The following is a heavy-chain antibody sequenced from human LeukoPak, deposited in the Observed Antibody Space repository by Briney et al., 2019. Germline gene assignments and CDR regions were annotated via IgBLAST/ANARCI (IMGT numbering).Heavy chain of an antibody. D-gene: IGHD6-19*01. CDR1: GFTFSSFA. CDR3: ARAPQWLMNYYYYYMDV. CDR2: ITGSGGNT. Sequence: PGGSLRLSCAASGFTFSSFAMSWVRQAPGKGLEWVSAITGSGGNTYYADSVKGRFTISRDNAKNTLYLQMNSLRAGDTAVYYCARAPQWLMNYYYYYMDVWGKGTTVTVAS. J-gene: IGHJ6*03. V-gene: IGHV3-23*01.